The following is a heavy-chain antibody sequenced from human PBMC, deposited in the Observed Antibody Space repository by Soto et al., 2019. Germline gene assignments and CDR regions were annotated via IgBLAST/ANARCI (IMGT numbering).Heavy chain of an antibody. CDR1: GGSINNSHYY. V-gene: IGHV4-39*01. Sequence: QLQLQESGPGLVKPSETLSLSCTVSGGSINNSHYYWGWIRQPPGKGLEWIGSLSFSGGTYSKPSLMSRVTISVDTSKNQFSLRLNSVTAADTAVYYCASIRGWGTFRYYFDYWGQGTLVTVSS. J-gene: IGHJ4*02. D-gene: IGHD3-16*01. CDR2: LSFSGGT. CDR3: ASIRGWGTFRYYFDY.